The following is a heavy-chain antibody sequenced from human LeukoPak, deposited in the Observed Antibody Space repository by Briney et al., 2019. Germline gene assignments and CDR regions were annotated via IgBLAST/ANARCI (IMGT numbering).Heavy chain of an antibody. V-gene: IGHV3-48*04. Sequence: GGSLRLSCAASGFTFSSYGMNWVRQAPGKGLEWVSYISSSSSTIYYADSVKGRYTISRDNAKNSLYLQMNSLRAEDTAVYYCARGGYYDSSGIDYWGQGTLVTVSS. J-gene: IGHJ4*02. CDR2: ISSSSSTI. CDR3: ARGGYYDSSGIDY. CDR1: GFTFSSYG. D-gene: IGHD3-22*01.